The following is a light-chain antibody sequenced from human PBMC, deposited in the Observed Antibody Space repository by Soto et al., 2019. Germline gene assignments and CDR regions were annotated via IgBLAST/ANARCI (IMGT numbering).Light chain of an antibody. CDR2: DAS. CDR3: QQYNSYSPGWT. CDR1: QSISSW. Sequence: DIQMTQSPSTLYASVGDRVTITCRASQSISSWLAWYQQTPGKAPKLLIYDASSLESGVPSRFSGSVSGTEFTLTISSLQPDDFATYYCQQYNSYSPGWTFGQGTKVEIK. J-gene: IGKJ1*01. V-gene: IGKV1-5*01.